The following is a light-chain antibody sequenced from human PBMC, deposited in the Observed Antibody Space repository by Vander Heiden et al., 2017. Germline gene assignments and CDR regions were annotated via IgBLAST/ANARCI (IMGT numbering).Light chain of an antibody. V-gene: IGKV3-11*01. J-gene: IGKJ4*01. CDR2: DAS. CDR3: QQRRDWPLT. CDR1: QSVSSY. Sequence: VLTQSPAPQSLSPGERATLSCRASQSVSSYLAWYQQKPGQAPRLLIYDASNRAAGIPARFSGSGSGTDFTLTISSLEPEDFAVYYCQQRRDWPLTFGGGTKVEIK.